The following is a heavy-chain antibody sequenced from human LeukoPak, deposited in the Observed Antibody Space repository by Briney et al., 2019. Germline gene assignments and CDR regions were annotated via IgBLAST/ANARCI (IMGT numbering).Heavy chain of an antibody. D-gene: IGHD6-19*01. CDR3: ARLAHQRQDAFDI. Sequence: GGSLRLSCAASGFTFDDYAMHWVRHAPGEGLEWVSCIIWNSGSIGYADSVKGRFTISRDNAKNSLYLQMNSLRAEDTALYYCARLAHQRQDAFDIWGQGTMVTVSS. J-gene: IGHJ3*02. V-gene: IGHV3-9*01. CDR2: IIWNSGSI. CDR1: GFTFDDYA.